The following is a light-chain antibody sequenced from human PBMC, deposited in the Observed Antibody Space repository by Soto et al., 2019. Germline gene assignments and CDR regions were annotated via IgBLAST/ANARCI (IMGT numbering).Light chain of an antibody. CDR2: GAS. V-gene: IGKV3D-20*02. J-gene: IGKJ5*01. CDR3: QLSQQRSSWPPIA. CDR1: QSVSSSY. Sequence: EIVLTQSPGTLSLSPGERATLSCRASQSVSSSYLAWYQQKPGQAPRLLIYGASSRATGIAARFSGSGSGTDFTLSISSLEPEDFAVYYCQLSQQRSSWPPIAFGQGTRLEIK.